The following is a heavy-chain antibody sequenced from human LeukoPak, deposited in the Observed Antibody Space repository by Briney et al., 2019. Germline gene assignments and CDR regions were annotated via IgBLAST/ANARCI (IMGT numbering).Heavy chain of an antibody. Sequence: KPSETLSLTCTVSGYSISSGYYWGWIRQPPGKGLEWIGNIYHSGSSYYNPSLKSRVTISVETSKNQFSLRLSSVTAADTAVYYCARVINCSGGSCYYYYMDVWGKGTTVTVSS. CDR1: GYSISSGYY. CDR3: ARVINCSGGSCYYYYMDV. J-gene: IGHJ6*03. CDR2: IYHSGSS. V-gene: IGHV4-38-2*02. D-gene: IGHD2-15*01.